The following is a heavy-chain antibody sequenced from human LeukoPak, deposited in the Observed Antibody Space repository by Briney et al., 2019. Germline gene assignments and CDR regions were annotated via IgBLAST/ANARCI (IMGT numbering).Heavy chain of an antibody. CDR3: ASANPNADY. V-gene: IGHV3-23*01. CDR1: GFIFSSYV. J-gene: IGHJ4*02. CDR2: ISGSGDKT. D-gene: IGHD4/OR15-4a*01. Sequence: GGSLRLSCAASGFIFSSYVMTWVRQAPGKGLEWVSGISGSGDKTYYADSVTGRFTISRDNSKDTLYLQMNSLRAEDMAVYYCASANPNADYWGQGTLVTVSS.